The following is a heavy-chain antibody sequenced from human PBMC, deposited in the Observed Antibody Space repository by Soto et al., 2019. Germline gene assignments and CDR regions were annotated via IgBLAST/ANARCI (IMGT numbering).Heavy chain of an antibody. V-gene: IGHV3-33*01. CDR3: ARDVSSGWYPGFDY. J-gene: IGHJ4*02. CDR2: IWYDGSNK. D-gene: IGHD6-19*01. CDR1: GFTFSSYG. Sequence: QVQLVESGGGVVQPGRSLRLSCAASGFTFSSYGMHWVRQAPGKGLEWVAVIWYDGSNKYYADSVKGRFTISRDNSKNTLYLQMTSLRADDTAVYYCARDVSSGWYPGFDYWGQGTLVTVSS.